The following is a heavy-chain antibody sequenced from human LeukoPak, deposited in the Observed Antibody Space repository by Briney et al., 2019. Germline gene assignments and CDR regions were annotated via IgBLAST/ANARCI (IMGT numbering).Heavy chain of an antibody. D-gene: IGHD4-23*01. CDR3: ARMFGGNGPDY. CDR1: GVPGSDKK. Sequence: PGGSLRLSCVAPGVPGSDKKMSWVRQAPGKRPEWVSVLYSGGTTHYADSVKGRFTVSRDNSKNTLFLQMNSLGVEDTAVYYCARMFGGNGPDYWGQGTLVIVSS. J-gene: IGHJ4*02. V-gene: IGHV3-53*01. CDR2: LYSGGTT.